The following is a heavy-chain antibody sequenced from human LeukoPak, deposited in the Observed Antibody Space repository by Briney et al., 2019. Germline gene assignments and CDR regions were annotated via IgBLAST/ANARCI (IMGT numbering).Heavy chain of an antibody. CDR1: GGSISSGGYY. CDR2: IYYGGST. V-gene: IGHV4-31*03. CDR3: AREVRGVLNCYFDY. D-gene: IGHD3-10*01. Sequence: PSQTLSLTCTVSGGSISSGGYYWSWIRQHPGKGLEWIGYIYYGGSTYYNPSLKSRVTISVDTSKNQFSLKLSSVTAADTAVYYCAREVRGVLNCYFDYWGQGTLVTVSS. J-gene: IGHJ4*02.